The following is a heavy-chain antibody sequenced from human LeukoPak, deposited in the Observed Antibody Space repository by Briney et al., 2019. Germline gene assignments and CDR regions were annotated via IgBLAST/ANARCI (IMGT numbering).Heavy chain of an antibody. CDR2: ISVNNGHT. Sequence: ASVKVSCKASGYTFSTYGISWVRQAPGQGLEWVGWISVNNGHTDHAQNLQGRVTLTTDTSTATAFMELFSLRSDDTAVYYCARDERRYCSSTGNCPYFDYWGQGTLVTVSS. D-gene: IGHD2-2*01. J-gene: IGHJ4*02. CDR3: ARDERRYCSSTGNCPYFDY. V-gene: IGHV1-18*01. CDR1: GYTFSTYG.